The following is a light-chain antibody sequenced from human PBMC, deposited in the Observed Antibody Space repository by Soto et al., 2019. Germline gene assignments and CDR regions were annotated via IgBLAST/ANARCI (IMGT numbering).Light chain of an antibody. J-gene: IGKJ4*01. Sequence: EIVLTQSPATLSLSPGERATLSCRASQSVSSYLAWYQQKPGQAPRLLIYDASNRATGIPARFSGSGSGTDFTLTISRLQPEDFAVYYCQQRSSWPQLTFGGGTKGEIK. V-gene: IGKV3-11*01. CDR2: DAS. CDR3: QQRSSWPQLT. CDR1: QSVSSY.